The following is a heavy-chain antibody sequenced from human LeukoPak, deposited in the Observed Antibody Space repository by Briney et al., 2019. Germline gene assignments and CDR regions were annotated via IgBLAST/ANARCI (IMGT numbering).Heavy chain of an antibody. D-gene: IGHD6-13*01. CDR2: IIPIFGTA. Sequence: GASVKVSCKASGGTFSSYAINWVRQAPGQGLEWMGGIIPIFGTANYAQKFQGRVTITADESTSTAYMELSSLRSEDTAVYYCARAGIAAAGTLDYWGQGTLVTVSS. J-gene: IGHJ4*02. V-gene: IGHV1-69*13. CDR3: ARAGIAAAGTLDY. CDR1: GGTFSSYA.